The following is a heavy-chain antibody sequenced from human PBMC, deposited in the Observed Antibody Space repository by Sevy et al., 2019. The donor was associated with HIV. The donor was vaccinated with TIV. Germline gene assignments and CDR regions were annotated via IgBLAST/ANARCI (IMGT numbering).Heavy chain of an antibody. CDR2: IIPIFGTA. V-gene: IGHV1-69*13. Sequence: ASVKVSCKASGGTFSSYAISWVRQAPGQGLEWMGGIIPIFGTANYAQKFQGRVTITADESTSTAYMELSSLRSEDTAVYYCARDRVGYYYGSGFDYWGQGTLVTVSS. CDR1: GGTFSSYA. D-gene: IGHD3-10*01. CDR3: ARDRVGYYYGSGFDY. J-gene: IGHJ4*02.